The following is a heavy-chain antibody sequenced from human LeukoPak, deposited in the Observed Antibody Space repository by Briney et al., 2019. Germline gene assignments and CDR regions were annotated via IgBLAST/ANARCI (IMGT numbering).Heavy chain of an antibody. CDR2: ISPNSGGT. D-gene: IGHD1-26*01. V-gene: IGHV1-2*02. CDR3: ARRASIVGATGFDY. J-gene: IGHJ4*02. Sequence: ASVKVSCKASGYTFTDYYMHWVRQAPGQGLEWMGWISPNSGGTNYAQKFQGRVTLTRDTSISTAYMELSRLRSDDTAVYPCARRASIVGATGFDYWGQGTLVTVSS. CDR1: GYTFTDYY.